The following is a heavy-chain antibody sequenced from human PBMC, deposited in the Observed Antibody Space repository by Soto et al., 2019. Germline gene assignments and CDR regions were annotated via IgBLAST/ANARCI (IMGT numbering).Heavy chain of an antibody. V-gene: IGHV3-23*01. Sequence: LRLSCAASGFTFSSYAMSWVRQAPGKGLEWVSAISGSGGSTYYADSVKGRFTISRDNSKNTLYLQMNSLRAEDTAVYYCAKAGRELLDYYYGMDVWGQGTTVTVSS. CDR2: ISGSGGST. CDR1: GFTFSSYA. D-gene: IGHD1-26*01. CDR3: AKAGRELLDYYYGMDV. J-gene: IGHJ6*02.